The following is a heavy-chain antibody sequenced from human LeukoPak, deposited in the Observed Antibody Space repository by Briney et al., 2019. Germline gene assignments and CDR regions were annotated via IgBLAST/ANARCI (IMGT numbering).Heavy chain of an antibody. J-gene: IGHJ4*02. Sequence: ASVKVSCKASGYTFTSYDINWVRQATGQGLEWMGWINPNSGGTNYAQKFQGRVTMTRDTSISTAYMELSRLRSDDTAVYYCARDGYSSSWYPGNYFDYWGQGTLVTVSS. CDR3: ARDGYSSSWYPGNYFDY. D-gene: IGHD6-13*01. CDR2: INPNSGGT. CDR1: GYTFTSYD. V-gene: IGHV1-2*02.